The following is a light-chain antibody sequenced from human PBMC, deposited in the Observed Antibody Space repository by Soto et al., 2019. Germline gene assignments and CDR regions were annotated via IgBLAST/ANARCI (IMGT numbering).Light chain of an antibody. V-gene: IGLV1-40*01. CDR1: SSNIGAGYD. CDR2: GNS. J-gene: IGLJ2*01. Sequence: QSVLTQPPSVSGAPGQRVTISCTGSSSNIGAGYDVHWYQQLPGTAPKLLIYGNSNRPSGVPDRFSGSKSGTSASLSITGLEAEDEAYYCCQSYDSSLSRVFGGGTKLTVL. CDR3: QSYDSSLSRV.